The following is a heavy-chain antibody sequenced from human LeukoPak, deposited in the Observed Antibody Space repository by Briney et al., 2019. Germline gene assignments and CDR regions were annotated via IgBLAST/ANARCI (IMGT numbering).Heavy chain of an antibody. CDR2: IYYSGST. V-gene: IGHV4-59*12. CDR1: GGSISSYY. J-gene: IGHJ3*02. Sequence: PSETLSLTCTVSGGSISSYYWSWIRQPPGKGLEWIGYIYYSGSTNYNPSLKSRVTISVDTSKNQFSLKLSSVTAADTAVYYCARDQTYYYDSSGYYGAFDIWGQGTMVTVSS. CDR3: ARDQTYYYDSSGYYGAFDI. D-gene: IGHD3-22*01.